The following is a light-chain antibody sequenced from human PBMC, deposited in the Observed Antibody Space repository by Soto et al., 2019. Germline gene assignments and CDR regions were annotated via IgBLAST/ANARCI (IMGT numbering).Light chain of an antibody. Sequence: QSALTQPRSVSGSPGQSVTISCTGTSSDVAGYNYVSWYQQHPGKAPKLMIYDVSKRPSGVPDRFSGSKSGNTASLTISGLQAEDEADYYCCPYAGSYTFVFGTGTKVTVL. CDR2: DVS. CDR3: CPYAGSYTFV. CDR1: SSDVAGYNY. J-gene: IGLJ1*01. V-gene: IGLV2-11*01.